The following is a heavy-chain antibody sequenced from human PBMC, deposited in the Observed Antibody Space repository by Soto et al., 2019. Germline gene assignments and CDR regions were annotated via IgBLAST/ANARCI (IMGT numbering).Heavy chain of an antibody. Sequence: EVQLVETGGGLIQPGGSLRLSCAASGFTVSSNYMSWVRQAPGKGLEWVSVIYSGGSTYYADSVKGRFTISRDNSKNTLYLQMKSLRAEDTAVYYCARTYSSSWYKAFDIWGQGTMVTVSS. J-gene: IGHJ3*02. D-gene: IGHD6-13*01. CDR3: ARTYSSSWYKAFDI. CDR1: GFTVSSNY. CDR2: IYSGGST. V-gene: IGHV3-53*02.